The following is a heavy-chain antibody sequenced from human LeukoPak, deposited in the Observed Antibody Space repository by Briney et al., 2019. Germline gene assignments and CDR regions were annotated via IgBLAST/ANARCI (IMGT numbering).Heavy chain of an antibody. Sequence: GGSLRLSCAASGFSFSSYSMNWVRQAPGKGLEWVSSISSRSSYIYYADSVKGRFTISRDNSKNTLYLQMNSLRAEDTAVYYCAKDLPNLADAFDIWGQGTMVTVSS. CDR1: GFSFSSYS. J-gene: IGHJ3*02. D-gene: IGHD3-3*02. CDR3: AKDLPNLADAFDI. V-gene: IGHV3-21*04. CDR2: ISSRSSYI.